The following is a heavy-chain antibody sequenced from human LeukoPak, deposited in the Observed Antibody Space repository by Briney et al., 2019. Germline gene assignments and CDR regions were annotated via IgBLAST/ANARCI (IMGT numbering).Heavy chain of an antibody. D-gene: IGHD1-26*01. Sequence: GGTLRLSCAASGLTFSNFGMSWVRQSPGKGLEWVSAISGSGGTTNYADSVRGRVTISRDNSKNTLYLQMSSLTAEDTAVYYCAKAEGRVGAPKGFDYWGQGTLVTVSS. CDR1: GLTFSNFG. CDR2: ISGSGGTT. V-gene: IGHV3-23*01. CDR3: AKAEGRVGAPKGFDY. J-gene: IGHJ4*02.